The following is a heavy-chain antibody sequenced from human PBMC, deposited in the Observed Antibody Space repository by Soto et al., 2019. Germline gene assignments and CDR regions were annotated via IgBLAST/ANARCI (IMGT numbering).Heavy chain of an antibody. V-gene: IGHV1-69*01. CDR3: ARGSEYVPKYFAF. Sequence: QVQLVQSGPEVKKPGSSVKVSCKASGGSFSSYAITWVRQAPGQGLEWMGGIIGMFGTTDYAQKFQGRLTITADALPSTAYMELSSLTSEDTAVYYCARGSEYVPKYFAFWGQGTLVTVSS. CDR1: GGSFSSYA. CDR2: IIGMFGTT. J-gene: IGHJ4*02. D-gene: IGHD3-16*01.